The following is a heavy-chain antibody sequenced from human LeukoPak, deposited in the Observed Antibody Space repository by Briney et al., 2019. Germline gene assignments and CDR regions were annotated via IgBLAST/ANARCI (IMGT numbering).Heavy chain of an antibody. D-gene: IGHD6-13*01. Sequence: GRSLRLSCAASGFTFDDYAMHWLRHAPGKGLEGVSGISWDSGSICYADSVKGRFTISRDNAKNSLYLQMNRLRAEDMALYYCAKDISLAAAGTLDYWGQGTLVTVSS. CDR2: ISWDSGSI. J-gene: IGHJ4*02. CDR3: AKDISLAAAGTLDY. V-gene: IGHV3-9*03. CDR1: GFTFDDYA.